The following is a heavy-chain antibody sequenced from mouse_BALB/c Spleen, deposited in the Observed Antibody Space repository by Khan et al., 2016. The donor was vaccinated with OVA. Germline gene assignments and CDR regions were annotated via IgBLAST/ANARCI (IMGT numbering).Heavy chain of an antibody. CDR1: GFSLTRHG. J-gene: IGHJ2*01. Sequence: QVQLKQSGPGLVAPSQSLSITCTVSGFSLTRHGIHWVRQPPGKGLEWLGIIWAGGSTNYNSALMSRLSITKDSSKSQVFLKMNSLQTDDTAIYYCARNREPDYFDYWGKGTTLTVSS. V-gene: IGHV2-9*02. CDR2: IWAGGST. CDR3: ARNREPDYFDY.